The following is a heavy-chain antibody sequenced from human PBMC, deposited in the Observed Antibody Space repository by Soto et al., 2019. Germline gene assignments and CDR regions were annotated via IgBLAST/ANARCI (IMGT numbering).Heavy chain of an antibody. J-gene: IGHJ6*02. V-gene: IGHV1-18*01. CDR2: ISAYNGNT. CDR3: ASSFTSSQWRYGMDV. CDR1: GYTFTSYS. Sequence: QVQLVQSGAEVKKPGASVKVSCKASGYTFTSYSISWVRQAPGQGLEWMGWISAYNGNTNYAQKLQGRVTMTTDTSTSTAYRELRSLRSDDTAVYYCASSFTSSQWRYGMDVWGQGTTVTVSS. D-gene: IGHD2-2*01.